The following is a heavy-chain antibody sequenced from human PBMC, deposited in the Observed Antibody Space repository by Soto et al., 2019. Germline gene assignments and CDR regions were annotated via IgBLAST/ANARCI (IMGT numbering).Heavy chain of an antibody. CDR2: IVVGSGNT. CDR1: GFTFTSSA. D-gene: IGHD4-17*01. Sequence: SVKVSCKASGFTFTSSAVQWVRQARGQRLEWIGWIVVGSGNTNYAQKFQERVTITRDMSTSTAYMELSSVTAADTAVYYCARLRTTVTAPSGSPAVGVYFFDSWGQGSLVTVSS. V-gene: IGHV1-58*01. CDR3: ARLRTTVTAPSGSPAVGVYFFDS. J-gene: IGHJ4*02.